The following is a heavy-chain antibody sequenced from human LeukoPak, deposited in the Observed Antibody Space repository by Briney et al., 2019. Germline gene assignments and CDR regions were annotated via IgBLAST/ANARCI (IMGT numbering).Heavy chain of an antibody. CDR1: GFTFINYG. CDR2: IRYDRSNQ. J-gene: IGHJ4*02. D-gene: IGHD3-10*01. Sequence: GGSLRLSCAASGFTFINYGMHWVRQAPGKGLEWVALIRYDRSNQYYADSVKGRFTISRDNSKNTVYLQMNSLRAEDTAAYYCAKVSGFYFDYWGQGTLVTVSS. V-gene: IGHV3-30*02. CDR3: AKVSGFYFDY.